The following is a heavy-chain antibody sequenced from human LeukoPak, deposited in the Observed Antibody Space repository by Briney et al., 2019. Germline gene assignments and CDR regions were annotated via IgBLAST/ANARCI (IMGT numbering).Heavy chain of an antibody. CDR2: IYRSGST. V-gene: IGHV4-38-2*02. D-gene: IGHD2-2*01. J-gene: IGHJ3*02. CDR1: GYSISSGYY. Sequence: SETLSLTCTVSGYSISSGYYWGWIRQPPGKGLEWIGSIYRSGSTYYNPSLKSRVTISVDTSKNQFSLKLSSVTAADTAVYYCARDPIVVPAAPDAFDIWGQGTMVTVSS. CDR3: ARDPIVVPAAPDAFDI.